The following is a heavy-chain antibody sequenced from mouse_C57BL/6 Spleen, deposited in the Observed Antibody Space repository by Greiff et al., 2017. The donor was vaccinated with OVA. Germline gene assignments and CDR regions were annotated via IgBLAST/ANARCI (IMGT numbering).Heavy chain of an antibody. Sequence: VKLMESGAELVKPGASVKISCKASGYAFSSYWMNWVKQRPGKGLEWIGQIYPGDGDTNYNGKFKGKATLTADKSSSTAYMQLSSLTSEDSAVYFCARSPYYSNYGWYFDVWGTGTTVTVSS. V-gene: IGHV1-80*01. CDR2: IYPGDGDT. CDR1: GYAFSSYW. J-gene: IGHJ1*03. CDR3: ARSPYYSNYGWYFDV. D-gene: IGHD2-5*01.